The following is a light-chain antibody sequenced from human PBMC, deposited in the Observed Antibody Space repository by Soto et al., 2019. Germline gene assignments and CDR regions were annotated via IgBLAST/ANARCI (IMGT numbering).Light chain of an antibody. V-gene: IGKV1-12*01. CDR2: EAT. CDR1: QSISTW. Sequence: DIQMTQSPSSVSASVGDRVTITCRASQSISTWLAWYQQKPGTVPKLLIYEATSLQSGVPSRFSGSGGGKEFNLHIRHPEPGEFGTYYCQQGDSFPITFGQGTRLEIQ. CDR3: QQGDSFPIT. J-gene: IGKJ5*01.